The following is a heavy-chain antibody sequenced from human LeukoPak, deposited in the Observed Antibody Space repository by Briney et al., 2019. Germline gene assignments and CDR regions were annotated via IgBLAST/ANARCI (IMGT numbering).Heavy chain of an antibody. V-gene: IGHV3-23*01. CDR2: ISGSGGST. Sequence: GGSLRLSCAASGFTFSSYAMSWVRQAPGKGPEWVSAISGSGGSTYYADSVKGRFTISRDNSKNALYLQMNSLRAEDTAVYYCAKDRASIFGVVIPTGGFDYWGQGTLVTVSS. CDR3: AKDRASIFGVVIPTGGFDY. CDR1: GFTFSSYA. D-gene: IGHD3-3*01. J-gene: IGHJ4*02.